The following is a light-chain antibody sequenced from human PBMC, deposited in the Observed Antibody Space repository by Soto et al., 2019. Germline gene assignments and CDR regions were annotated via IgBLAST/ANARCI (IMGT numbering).Light chain of an antibody. Sequence: EIVLTQSPGTLSLSPGERATLSCRASRSVSNNFLAWYQQKPGQAPRLLIYGASIRATAIPDRFSGSGSGTDFTLTISRLEPGDFAVYYCQHYAESPLTFGGGTNVEIK. CDR3: QHYAESPLT. CDR2: GAS. J-gene: IGKJ4*01. V-gene: IGKV3-20*01. CDR1: RSVSNNF.